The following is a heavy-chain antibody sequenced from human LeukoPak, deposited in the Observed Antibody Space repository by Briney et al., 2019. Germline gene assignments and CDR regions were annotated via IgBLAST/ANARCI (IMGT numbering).Heavy chain of an antibody. CDR3: ARRADDAFDI. J-gene: IGHJ3*02. V-gene: IGHV3-33*01. Sequence: PGTSLRLSCAASAFSFSSYGMHWVRQAPGKGLEWVALIWYDGSNRYYADSVKGRFTISRDNSKNTLYLQMNSLRAEDTAVYYCARRADDAFDIWGQGTMVTVS. CDR1: AFSFSSYG. CDR2: IWYDGSNR.